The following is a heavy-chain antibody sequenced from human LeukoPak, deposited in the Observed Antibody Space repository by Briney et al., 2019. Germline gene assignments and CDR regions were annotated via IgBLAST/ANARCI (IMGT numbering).Heavy chain of an antibody. V-gene: IGHV3-15*04. D-gene: IGHD2-15*01. Sequence: KTGGSLRLSCAASGFTFDNYGMSWVRQAPGKGLEWVGRIASKTDGGTTDYAAPVKGRFTISVDDSKNTLSLQMNSLKTEDTAVYYCATEGGSHWGQGTLVTVSS. J-gene: IGHJ4*02. CDR3: ATEGGSH. CDR2: IASKTDGGTT. CDR1: GFTFDNYG.